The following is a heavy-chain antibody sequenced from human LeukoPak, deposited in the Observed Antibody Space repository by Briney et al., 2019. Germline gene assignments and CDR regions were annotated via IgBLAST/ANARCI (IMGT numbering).Heavy chain of an antibody. CDR2: IYTSGST. CDR3: ARGRPPPGFYCSSTSCRRFSYYYMDV. D-gene: IGHD2-2*01. CDR1: GGSISSYY. Sequence: KPWETLSLTCTVSGGSISSYYWSWIRQPSGKGLGWIGRIYTSGSTNYNPSLKSRVTMSVDTSKNQFSLKLSSVTAADTAVYYCARGRPPPGFYCSSTSCRRFSYYYMDVWGKGTTVTVSS. J-gene: IGHJ6*03. V-gene: IGHV4-4*07.